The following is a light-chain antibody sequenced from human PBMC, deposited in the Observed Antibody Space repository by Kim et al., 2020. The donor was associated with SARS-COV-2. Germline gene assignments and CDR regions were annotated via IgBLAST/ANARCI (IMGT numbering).Light chain of an antibody. Sequence: EIVMTQSPATLSVSPGERATLSCRASQSVSSNLAWYQQKPDQAPRLLIYGASTRATGIPARFIGSGSGTEFTLTISSLQSEDFAVYYCQQYNKWPPLTFGGGTKVEI. J-gene: IGKJ4*01. CDR2: GAS. CDR1: QSVSSN. V-gene: IGKV3-15*01. CDR3: QQYNKWPPLT.